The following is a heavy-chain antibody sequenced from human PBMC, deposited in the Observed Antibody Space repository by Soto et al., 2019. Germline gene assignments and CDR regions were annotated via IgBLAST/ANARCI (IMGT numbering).Heavy chain of an antibody. Sequence: PGGSLRLSCAASGFTFSSYAMSWVRQAPWKRLGWVSAMSDSGGSTYYADSVKGRFAFSRDNSKNTPHLQRNSLIAEDTAVYYCAKDYDSSGYPSWRGAFYICRQGTMGAV. CDR2: MSDSGGST. J-gene: IGHJ3*02. D-gene: IGHD3-22*01. CDR1: GFTFSSYA. V-gene: IGHV3-23*01. CDR3: AKDYDSSGYPSWRGAFYI.